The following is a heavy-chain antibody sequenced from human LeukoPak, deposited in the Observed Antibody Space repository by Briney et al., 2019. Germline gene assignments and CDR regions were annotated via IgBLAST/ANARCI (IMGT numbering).Heavy chain of an antibody. CDR2: IYPGDSDT. CDR1: GYSFTSYW. CDR3: TRPQTYSSGWYADY. J-gene: IGHJ4*02. Sequence: GESLKISCKGSGYSFTSYWIGWVRQMPGKGLEWMGIIYPGDSDTKYSPSFQGQVAISADKSISTAYLQWSSLKASDTAMYYCTRPQTYSSGWYADYWGQGTLVTVSS. D-gene: IGHD6-19*01. V-gene: IGHV5-51*01.